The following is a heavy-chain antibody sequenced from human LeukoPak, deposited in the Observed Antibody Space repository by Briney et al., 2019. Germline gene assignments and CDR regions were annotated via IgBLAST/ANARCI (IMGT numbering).Heavy chain of an antibody. CDR2: IIPIFGTA. CDR1: GGTFSCYA. D-gene: IGHD6-13*01. V-gene: IGHV1-69*13. Sequence: SVKVSCTASGGTFSCYAISWVRQAPGQGLEWMGGIIPIFGTANYAQKFQGRVTITADESTSTAYMELSSLRSEDTAVYYCARAGVAAAGTLDYWGQGTLVTVSS. J-gene: IGHJ4*02. CDR3: ARAGVAAAGTLDY.